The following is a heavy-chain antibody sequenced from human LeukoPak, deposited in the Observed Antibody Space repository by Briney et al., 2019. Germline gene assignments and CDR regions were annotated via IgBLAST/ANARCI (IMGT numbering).Heavy chain of an antibody. V-gene: IGHV4-39*07. Sequence: SETLSLTCTVSGGSISSSSYYWGWIRQPPGKGLEWIGSIYHSGSTYYNPSLKSRVTISVDTSKNQFSLKLSSVTAADTAVYYCARETTVTNVYYYYMDVWGKGTTVTVSS. J-gene: IGHJ6*03. CDR2: IYHSGST. CDR1: GGSISSSSYY. CDR3: ARETTVTNVYYYYMDV. D-gene: IGHD4-11*01.